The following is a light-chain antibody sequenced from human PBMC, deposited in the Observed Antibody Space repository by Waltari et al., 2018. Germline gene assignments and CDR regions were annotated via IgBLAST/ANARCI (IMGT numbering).Light chain of an antibody. CDR1: SSDIGGYNY. CDR3: TSYESGGTWV. J-gene: IGLJ3*02. CDR2: DVI. Sequence: QSALTQPASVSGSPGQSITISCTGTSSDIGGYNYVSWYQQHPGKAPKVMIYDVIKRPSVVSNRFSGSKSGNTAFLTISGLQADDEADYYCTSYESGGTWVFGGGTKVTV. V-gene: IGLV2-14*03.